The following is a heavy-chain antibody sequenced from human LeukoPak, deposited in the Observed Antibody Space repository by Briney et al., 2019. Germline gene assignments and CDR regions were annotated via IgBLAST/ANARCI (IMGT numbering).Heavy chain of an antibody. Sequence: GGSLRLSCAASGFTFRSYAMSWVRQAPGKGLEWVSGITGGGGSSYYADSVKGRFTISRDNSKNTLFLQMNSLTAEDTAVYYCAKDGATGDYFDYWGQGTLVTVYS. CDR2: ITGGGGSS. J-gene: IGHJ4*02. D-gene: IGHD1-26*01. CDR3: AKDGATGDYFDY. V-gene: IGHV3-23*01. CDR1: GFTFRSYA.